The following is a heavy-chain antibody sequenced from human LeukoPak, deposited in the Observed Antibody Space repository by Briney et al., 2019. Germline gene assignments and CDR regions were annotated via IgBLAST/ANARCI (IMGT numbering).Heavy chain of an antibody. Sequence: PGGSLRLSCTASGFTFAEFGLSWVRQAPGKGLEWVSGINGNGGSRGYADSVKGRFTISRDNANNSLYLQMNSLRAEDTALYYCARGSSFHNYWGQGTLVTVSS. V-gene: IGHV3-20*04. CDR2: INGNGGSR. D-gene: IGHD6-6*01. CDR1: GFTFAEFG. J-gene: IGHJ4*02. CDR3: ARGSSFHNY.